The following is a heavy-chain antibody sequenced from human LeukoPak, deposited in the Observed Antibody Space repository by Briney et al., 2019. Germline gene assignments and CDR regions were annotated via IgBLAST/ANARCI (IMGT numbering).Heavy chain of an antibody. CDR2: ISYDGSNK. CDR1: GFTFSSYG. Sequence: GGSLRLSCAASGFTFSSYGMHWVRQAPGKGLEGVAVISYDGSNKYYADSVKGRFTISRDNSKNTLYLQMNSLRAEDTAVYYCARALSWYSSSCPSGCYYYGMDVWGQGTTVTVSS. J-gene: IGHJ6*02. D-gene: IGHD6-13*01. CDR3: ARALSWYSSSCPSGCYYYGMDV. V-gene: IGHV3-30*19.